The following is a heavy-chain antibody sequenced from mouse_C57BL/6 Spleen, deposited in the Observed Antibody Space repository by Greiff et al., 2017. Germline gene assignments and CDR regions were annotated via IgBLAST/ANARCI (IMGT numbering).Heavy chain of an antibody. J-gene: IGHJ1*03. Sequence: EVKLVESGGGLVKPGGSLILSCAASGFTFSSYTMSWVRQTPEKRLEWVATMSGGGGNTYYPDSVKGRFTISRDNAKNTLYLQMSSLRSEDTALYYCARHERPGWYFDVWGTGTTVTVSS. CDR1: GFTFSSYT. CDR3: ARHERPGWYFDV. V-gene: IGHV5-9*01. CDR2: MSGGGGNT.